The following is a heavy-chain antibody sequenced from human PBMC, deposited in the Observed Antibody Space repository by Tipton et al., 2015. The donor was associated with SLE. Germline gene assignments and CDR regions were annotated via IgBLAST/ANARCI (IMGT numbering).Heavy chain of an antibody. CDR1: GGSISSSSYY. V-gene: IGHV4-39*07. D-gene: IGHD4-23*01. CDR3: ARQAWGRRTGNFYFHY. CDR2: IYYSGST. J-gene: IGHJ4*02. Sequence: LRLSCTVSGGSISSSSYYWGWVRQPPGKGLEWIGSIYYSGSTYYNPSLKSRVTISVDTSKNQFSLKLSSVTAADTAVYYCARQAWGRRTGNFYFHYWGQGTLVTVSS.